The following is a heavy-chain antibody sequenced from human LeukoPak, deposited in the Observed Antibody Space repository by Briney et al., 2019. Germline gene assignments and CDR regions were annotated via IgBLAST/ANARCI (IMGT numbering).Heavy chain of an antibody. CDR2: IYHSGST. CDR3: ARDAWIGTRLSSFGP. Sequence: SGTLSLTCAVSGGSISSSNWWSWVRQPPGKGLEWIGEIYHSGSTNYNPSLKSRVTISVDKSKNQFSLKLSSVTAADTAVYYCARDAWIGTRLSSFGPWGQGTLVTVSS. J-gene: IGHJ5*02. D-gene: IGHD3-10*01. V-gene: IGHV4-4*02. CDR1: GGSISSSNW.